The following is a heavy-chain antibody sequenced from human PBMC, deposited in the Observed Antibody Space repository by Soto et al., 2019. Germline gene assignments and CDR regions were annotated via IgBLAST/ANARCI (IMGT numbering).Heavy chain of an antibody. CDR1: GFTFSASG. J-gene: IGHJ4*02. CDR3: AKDNPTIAY. V-gene: IGHV3-30*18. Sequence: QVQLVESGGGVVQPGTSLRLSCAPSGFTFSASGMHWVRQAPGKGLEWVAIISYDGSNKQYAGSVEGRFTISRDNSKNNLYLQMDNLRPEDTAIYYCAKDNPTIAYWGQGTLVTASS. CDR2: ISYDGSNK. D-gene: IGHD1-1*01.